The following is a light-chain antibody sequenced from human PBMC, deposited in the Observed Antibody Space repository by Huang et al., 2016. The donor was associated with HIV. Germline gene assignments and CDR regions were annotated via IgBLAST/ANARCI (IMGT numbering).Light chain of an antibody. CDR2: GAS. CDR3: QQYGSTIT. Sequence: EIVLTQSPGTLSLSPGERATLSCRASQSISSMYLAWYQQKRGQAPRLLIYGASSRATGVPDRFSGSGSGTDFILTISRLEPEDFAIYYCQQYGSTITFGQGTRLETK. CDR1: QSISSMY. J-gene: IGKJ5*01. V-gene: IGKV3-20*01.